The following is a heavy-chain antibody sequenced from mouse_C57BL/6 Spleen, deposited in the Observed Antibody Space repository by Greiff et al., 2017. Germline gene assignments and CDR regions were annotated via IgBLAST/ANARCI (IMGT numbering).Heavy chain of an antibody. V-gene: IGHV1-80*01. J-gene: IGHJ4*01. CDR2: IYPGDGDT. D-gene: IGHD2-13*01. CDR3: ARGETTYYAMDY. CDR1: GYAFSSYW. Sequence: VKLVESGAELVKPGASVKISCKASGYAFSSYWMNWVKQRPGKGLEWIGQIYPGDGDTNYNGKFKGKATLTADKSSSTAYMQLSSLTSEDSAVYFCARGETTYYAMDYWGQGTSVTVSS.